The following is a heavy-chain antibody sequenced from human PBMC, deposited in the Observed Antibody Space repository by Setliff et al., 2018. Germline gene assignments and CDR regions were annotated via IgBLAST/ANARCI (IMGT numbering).Heavy chain of an antibody. D-gene: IGHD2-2*01. J-gene: IGHJ3*02. Sequence: ASVKVSCKASGDSFNNYAISWVRQAPGQGLEWMGWISAQDGNTIYAQNFQGRVTMTTDTSTGTAYMEVRSLRSDDTAQYYCVRDRAAIVVGPPTAAFDIWGQGTMVTVSS. CDR1: GDSFNNYA. CDR2: ISAQDGNT. V-gene: IGHV1-18*01. CDR3: VRDRAAIVVGPPTAAFDI.